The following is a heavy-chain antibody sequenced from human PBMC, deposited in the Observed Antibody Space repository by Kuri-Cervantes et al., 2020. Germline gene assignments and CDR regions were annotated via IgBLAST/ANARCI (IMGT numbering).Heavy chain of an antibody. CDR2: IIPIFGTA. J-gene: IGHJ4*02. CDR3: ARDGRYCSGGSCYNY. D-gene: IGHD2-15*01. V-gene: IGHV1-69*13. Sequence: SVKVSCKASGGTFSSYAISWVRQAPGQGLEWMGGIIPIFGTANYAQKFQGRVTITADESTSTAYMELSSLRSEDTAVYYCARDGRYCSGGSCYNYWGQGTLVTVSS. CDR1: GGTFSSYA.